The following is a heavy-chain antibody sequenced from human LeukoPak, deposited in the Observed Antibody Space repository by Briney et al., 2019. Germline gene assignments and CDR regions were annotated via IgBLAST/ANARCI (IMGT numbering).Heavy chain of an antibody. J-gene: IGHJ4*02. CDR1: GGSISSSSYY. D-gene: IGHD6-13*01. CDR2: IYYSGST. V-gene: IGHV4-39*07. CDR3: ARDRQQLVRGDHFDY. Sequence: SETLSLTCTVSGGSISSSSYYWGWIRQPPGKGLEWIGSIYYSGSTYYNPSLKSRATISVDTSKNQFSLKLSSVTAADTAVYYCARDRQQLVRGDHFDYWGQGTLVTVSS.